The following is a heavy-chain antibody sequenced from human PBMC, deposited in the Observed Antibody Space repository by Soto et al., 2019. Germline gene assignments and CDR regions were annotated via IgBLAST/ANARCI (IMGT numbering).Heavy chain of an antibody. J-gene: IGHJ4*02. CDR3: ARLPVDTITSLDY. V-gene: IGHV3-74*01. Sequence: EVQLVESGGDLVQPGGFLRLSCATSGFTFSRYWMHWVRQVPGKGLVWVSRINSDGRSISYSDSVKGRFTISRDNAKNTSYLQMNSLRVEDTAVYYCARLPVDTITSLDYWGQGTLVTVSS. CDR1: GFTFSRYW. D-gene: IGHD3-3*01. CDR2: INSDGRSI.